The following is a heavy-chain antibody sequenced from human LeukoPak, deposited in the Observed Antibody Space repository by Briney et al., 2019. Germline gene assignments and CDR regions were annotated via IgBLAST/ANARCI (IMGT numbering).Heavy chain of an antibody. D-gene: IGHD4-17*01. V-gene: IGHV1-2*06. CDR1: GYTFTGYY. Sequence: SVKVSCKASGYTFTGYYMHLVRQAPGQGLEWMGRINPNSGGTNYAQKFQGRVTMTRDTSISTAYMELSRLRSDDTAVYYCARDLYGDYFMGYWGQGTLVTVSS. J-gene: IGHJ1*01. CDR3: ARDLYGDYFMGY. CDR2: INPNSGGT.